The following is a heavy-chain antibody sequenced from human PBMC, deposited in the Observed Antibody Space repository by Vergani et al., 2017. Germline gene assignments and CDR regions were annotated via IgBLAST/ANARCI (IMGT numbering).Heavy chain of an antibody. CDR2: INPSRGST. CDR1: GYSFFSTYY. D-gene: IGHD1-1*01. Sequence: QVQLVQSGAEVKKPGASVKIPCKTSGYSFFSTYYIHWVRQAPEQGLEWMGIINPSRGSTNYAQQFQGRVTMTRDTSTSTVYMELSSLRSEDTAVYYCARGFPETTRLEGFDVWGQGTTVIVSS. V-gene: IGHV1-46*01. CDR3: ARGFPETTRLEGFDV. J-gene: IGHJ6*02.